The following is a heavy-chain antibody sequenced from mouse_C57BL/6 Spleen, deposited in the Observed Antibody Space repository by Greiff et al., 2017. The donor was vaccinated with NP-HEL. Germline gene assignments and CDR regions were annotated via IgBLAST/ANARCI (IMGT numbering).Heavy chain of an antibody. CDR3: ARHYYGNYYAMDY. Sequence: LVESGAELVKPGASVKISCKASGYAFSSYWMNWVKQRPGKGLEWIGQIYPGDGDTNYNGKFKGKATLTADKSSSTAYMQLSSLTSDDSAVYFCARHYYGNYYAMDYWGQGTSVTVSS. CDR2: IYPGDGDT. V-gene: IGHV1-80*01. D-gene: IGHD2-1*01. J-gene: IGHJ4*01. CDR1: GYAFSSYW.